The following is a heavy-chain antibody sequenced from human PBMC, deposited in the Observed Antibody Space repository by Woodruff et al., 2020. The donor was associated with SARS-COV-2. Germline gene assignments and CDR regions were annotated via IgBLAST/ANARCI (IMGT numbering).Heavy chain of an antibody. J-gene: IGHJ4*02. Sequence: YNPSLKSRVTISVDKSKNQFSLKLSSVTAADTAMYYCATAASGPLAFWGQGTLVTVSS. V-gene: IGHV4-4*02. CDR3: ATAASGPLAF. D-gene: IGHD6-6*01.